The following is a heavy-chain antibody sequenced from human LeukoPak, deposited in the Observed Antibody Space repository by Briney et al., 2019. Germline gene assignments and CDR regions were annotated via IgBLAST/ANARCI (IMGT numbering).Heavy chain of an antibody. D-gene: IGHD6-6*01. Sequence: PSETLSLTCAVYGGSFSGYYWSWILQPPGKGLEWIGEINHSGSTNYNPSLKSRVIISVDTSKNQFSLKLSSVTAADTAVYYCARGVSSRFFDYWGQGTLVTVSS. V-gene: IGHV4-34*01. CDR3: ARGVSSRFFDY. CDR1: GGSFSGYY. J-gene: IGHJ4*02. CDR2: INHSGST.